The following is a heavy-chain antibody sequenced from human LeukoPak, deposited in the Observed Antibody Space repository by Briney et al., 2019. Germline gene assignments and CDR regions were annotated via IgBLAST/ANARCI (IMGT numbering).Heavy chain of an antibody. Sequence: SETLSLTCAVSGDSISNGYYGGWIRQPPGKGLEWIGSIYYSGATHYNPSLKSRVTISVDTSKNQFSLTLNSVPAADTAVYYCARLGYSGSYYRGWYFDLGGRGTLVTVSS. CDR1: GDSISNGYY. D-gene: IGHD1-26*01. V-gene: IGHV4-38-2*01. CDR2: IYYSGAT. J-gene: IGHJ2*01. CDR3: ARLGYSGSYYRGWYFDL.